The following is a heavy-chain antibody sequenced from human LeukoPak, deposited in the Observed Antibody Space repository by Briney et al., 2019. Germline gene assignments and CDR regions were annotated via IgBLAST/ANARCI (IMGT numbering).Heavy chain of an antibody. Sequence: SETLSLTCTVSGGSISSYYWSWIRQPAGKGLEWIGRIYTSGSTNYNPSLRSRVTISVDTSKNQISLQLSSVTATDTAVYYCARVGAWIQLGYFDYWGQGTPVTVSS. D-gene: IGHD5-18*01. CDR2: IYTSGST. CDR1: GGSISSYY. CDR3: ARVGAWIQLGYFDY. V-gene: IGHV4-4*07. J-gene: IGHJ4*02.